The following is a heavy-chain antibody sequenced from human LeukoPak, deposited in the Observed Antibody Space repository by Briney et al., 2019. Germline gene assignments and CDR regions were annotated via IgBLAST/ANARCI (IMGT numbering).Heavy chain of an antibody. J-gene: IGHJ4*02. Sequence: GGSLRLSCAASGVTVSSDYMSWVRQAPGKGLEWVSVIYSDGNTYYSGSVKGRFTISRDNSKNTLSLQMNSLRDEDTAVYYCARGGGAFCGGDCYRNFDYWGPGTLVTVSS. V-gene: IGHV3-66*02. D-gene: IGHD2-21*02. CDR3: ARGGGAFCGGDCYRNFDY. CDR2: IYSDGNT. CDR1: GVTVSSDY.